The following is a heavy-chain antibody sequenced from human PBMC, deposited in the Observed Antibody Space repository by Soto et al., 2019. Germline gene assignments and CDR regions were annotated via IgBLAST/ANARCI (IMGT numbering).Heavy chain of an antibody. D-gene: IGHD2-2*01. CDR1: GFTFSSYA. J-gene: IGHJ4*02. CDR2: ISGSGGST. CDR3: PITRKSCSSTSCYAFDY. Sequence: GGSLRLSCAASGFTFSSYAMSWVRQAPGKGLEWVSAISGSGGSTYYADSVKGRFTISRDNSKNTLYLQMNSLRAEDTAVYYCPITRKSCSSTSCYAFDYWRQGYLVTVSS. V-gene: IGHV3-23*01.